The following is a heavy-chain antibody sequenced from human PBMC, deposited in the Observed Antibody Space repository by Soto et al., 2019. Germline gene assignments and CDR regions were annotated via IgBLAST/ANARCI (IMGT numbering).Heavy chain of an antibody. CDR3: ARGSNRYVSGNIY. V-gene: IGHV3-66*01. CDR2: TYGADTT. J-gene: IGHJ4*02. CDR1: GFSVSSNY. D-gene: IGHD3-10*01. Sequence: EVQLVESGGGLVQPGGSLRLSCAASGFSVSSNYITWVRQAPGKGLEWVSVTYGADTTDYADSVKGRFSISRDNSKNTVNLPMHRPRVVDTAVYYCARGSNRYVSGNIYWGKGNLLSVSS.